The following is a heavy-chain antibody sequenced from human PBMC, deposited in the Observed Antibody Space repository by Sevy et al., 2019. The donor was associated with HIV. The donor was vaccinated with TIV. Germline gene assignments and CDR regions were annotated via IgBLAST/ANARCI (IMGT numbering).Heavy chain of an antibody. CDR3: TRAMYYHDSGSYYGMDV. Sequence: GGSLRLSCRASGFNVGDYVMNWFRQAPGKGLDWVGFIRSKAYGETREYAASVKGRDTISREESKGIAYLQMHRLKTEDTGRYYCTRAMYYHDSGSYYGMDVWGQGTTVTVSS. CDR2: IRSKAYGETR. D-gene: IGHD3-10*01. CDR1: GFNVGDYV. V-gene: IGHV3-49*03. J-gene: IGHJ6*02.